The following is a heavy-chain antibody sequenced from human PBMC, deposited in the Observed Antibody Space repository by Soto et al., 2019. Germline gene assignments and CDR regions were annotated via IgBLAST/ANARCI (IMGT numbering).Heavy chain of an antibody. CDR2: INESGNT. Sequence: QVQLQQWGAGLLKPSETLSLTCEVYGGSFSGYYWNWIRQPPGKGLEWIGEINESGNTNYRSSLRSRVTISIDTSKNQFSLNLRSVTAADTGVYYCARSGLYESSDSVRVDWGQGTLVTVSP. D-gene: IGHD3-22*01. CDR3: ARSGLYESSDSVRVD. CDR1: GGSFSGYY. V-gene: IGHV4-34*02. J-gene: IGHJ4*02.